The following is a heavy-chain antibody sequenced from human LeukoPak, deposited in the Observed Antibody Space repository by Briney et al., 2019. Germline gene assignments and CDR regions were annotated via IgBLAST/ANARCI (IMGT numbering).Heavy chain of an antibody. CDR1: GYTFTDYY. CDR3: GRDLPSTSNWELDY. J-gene: IGHJ4*02. V-gene: IGHV1-2*06. Sequence: GASVKVSCKASGYTFTDYYIHWVRQAPGQGLEWMGRINPNSGGTDDAQNFQGRVTMTRDTSISTAYMELSRLRSDDTAVYYCGRDLPSTSNWELDYWGQGTLVTVSS. D-gene: IGHD7-27*01. CDR2: INPNSGGT.